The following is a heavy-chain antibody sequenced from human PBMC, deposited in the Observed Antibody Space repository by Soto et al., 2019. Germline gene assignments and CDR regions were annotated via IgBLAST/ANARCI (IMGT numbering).Heavy chain of an antibody. CDR3: ARDLTVVVPAAILRQGAVFDY. J-gene: IGHJ4*02. V-gene: IGHV3-48*03. CDR1: GFTFSSYE. CDR2: ISSSGSTI. D-gene: IGHD2-2*02. Sequence: EVQLVESGGGLVQPGGSLRLSCAASGFTFSSYEMNWVRQAPGKGLEWVSYISSSGSTIYYADSVKGRFTISRANAKNSLYLQMNSLRAEDTAVYYCARDLTVVVPAAILRQGAVFDYWGQGTLVTVSS.